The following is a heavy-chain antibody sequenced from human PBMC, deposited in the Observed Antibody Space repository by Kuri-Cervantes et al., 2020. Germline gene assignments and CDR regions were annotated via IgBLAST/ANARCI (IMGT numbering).Heavy chain of an antibody. D-gene: IGHD3-10*01. CDR2: IYSGDT. J-gene: IGHJ6*02. CDR3: GSGDLGPYGMDV. Sequence: GESLKISCAASGFTVSSNYMSWVRQAPGRGLEWVSIIYSGDTYYTDSVKGRFTISRDISKNTLYLQMSSLRAEDTAVYYCGSGDLGPYGMDVWGQGTAVTVSS. V-gene: IGHV3-53*01. CDR1: GFTVSSNY.